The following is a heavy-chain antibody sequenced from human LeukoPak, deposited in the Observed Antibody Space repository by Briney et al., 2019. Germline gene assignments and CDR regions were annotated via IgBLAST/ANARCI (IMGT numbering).Heavy chain of an antibody. CDR1: AFTVSSNY. D-gene: IGHD3-22*01. J-gene: IGHJ4*02. Sequence: TGGSLRLSCAASAFTVSSNYMSWVRQAPGKGLEWVSVIYSGGNTYYADSVRGRFTISRDNSKNTLYLQMNSLRAEDTAVYYCARDRALSSGREYYFDYWGQGTLVTVSS. CDR2: IYSGGNT. CDR3: ARDRALSSGREYYFDY. V-gene: IGHV3-53*01.